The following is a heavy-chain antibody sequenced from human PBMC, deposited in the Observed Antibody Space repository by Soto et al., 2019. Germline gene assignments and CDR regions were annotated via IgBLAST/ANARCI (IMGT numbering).Heavy chain of an antibody. D-gene: IGHD3-3*01. J-gene: IGHJ6*02. CDR3: ARASTIFGGVTLRGYYYYGMDV. Sequence: ASVKVSCKASGYTFTSYGISWVRQAPGQGLEWMGWISAYNGNTNYAQKLQGRVTMTTDTSTSTAYMELRSLRSDDTAVYYCARASTIFGGVTLRGYYYYGMDVWGQGTTVTVSS. V-gene: IGHV1-18*01. CDR1: GYTFTSYG. CDR2: ISAYNGNT.